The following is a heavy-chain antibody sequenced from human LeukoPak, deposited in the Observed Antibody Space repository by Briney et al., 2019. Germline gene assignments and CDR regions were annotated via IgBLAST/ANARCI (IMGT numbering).Heavy chain of an antibody. V-gene: IGHV4-59*08. D-gene: IGHD5-24*01. CDR3: ARGRDGYNFLNRGEYYYFDY. CDR2: INYSGIT. CDR1: GGSISTFY. J-gene: IGHJ4*02. Sequence: PSETLSLTCTVSGGSISTFYWSWIRQPPGKGLELIGYINYSGITSYNPSLKSRVTISVDTSKNQFSLKLNSVTAADTAVYYCARGRDGYNFLNRGEYYYFDYWGQETLVTVSS.